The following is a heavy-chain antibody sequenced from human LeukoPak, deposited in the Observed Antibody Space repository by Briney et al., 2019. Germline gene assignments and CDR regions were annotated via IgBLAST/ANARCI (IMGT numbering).Heavy chain of an antibody. V-gene: IGHV1-18*01. D-gene: IGHD3-22*01. Sequence: ASVKVSCKASGYTFTSYGISWVRQAPGQGLEWMGWISAYNGNTNYAQKLQGRVTMTTDTSTSTAYTELRSLRSDDTAVYYCARDVGYYDSRLDYWGQGTLVTVSS. J-gene: IGHJ4*02. CDR1: GYTFTSYG. CDR3: ARDVGYYDSRLDY. CDR2: ISAYNGNT.